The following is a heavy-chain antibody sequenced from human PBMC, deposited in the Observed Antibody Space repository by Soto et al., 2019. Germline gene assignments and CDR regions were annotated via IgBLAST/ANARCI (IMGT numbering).Heavy chain of an antibody. CDR2: IRVNNGDT. CDR3: ARDFNIGGMDV. D-gene: IGHD5-12*01. CDR1: GYTFTNSG. V-gene: IGHV1-18*01. J-gene: IGHJ6*02. Sequence: GASVKVSCKASGYTFTNSGFSWVRQAPGQGPEWVGWIRVNNGDTHYAQKLQGRVTMTTDTSTRTAFMELRSLRSDDTAVYYCARDFNIGGMDVWGQGTTVTVSS.